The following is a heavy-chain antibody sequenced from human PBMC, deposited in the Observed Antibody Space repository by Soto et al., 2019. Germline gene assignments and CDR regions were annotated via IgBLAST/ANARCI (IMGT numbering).Heavy chain of an antibody. Sequence: PGGSLRLSCAVSGFTFSSYWMSWVRQAQGKGLEWVANIKQDGSEKYYVDSVKGRSTISRDNAKNSLYLQMNGLRAEDTAVYYCARLPPLAYYYDSSGYNWFDPWGQGTLVTVSS. D-gene: IGHD3-22*01. CDR1: GFTFSSYW. CDR2: IKQDGSEK. CDR3: ARLPPLAYYYDSSGYNWFDP. V-gene: IGHV3-7*03. J-gene: IGHJ5*02.